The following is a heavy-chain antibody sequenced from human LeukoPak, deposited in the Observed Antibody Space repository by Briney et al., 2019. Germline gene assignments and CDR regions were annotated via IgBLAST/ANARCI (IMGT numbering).Heavy chain of an antibody. D-gene: IGHD6-19*01. J-gene: IGHJ4*02. CDR2: ISGSGGST. CDR3: AKDSSGWYYLDY. Sequence: RGSLRLSCAASGFTFSSYAMSWVRQAPRKGLEWVSAISGSGGSTYYADSVKGRFTISRDNSKNTLYLQMNSLRAEDTAVYYCAKDSSGWYYLDYWGQGTLVTVSS. CDR1: GFTFSSYA. V-gene: IGHV3-23*01.